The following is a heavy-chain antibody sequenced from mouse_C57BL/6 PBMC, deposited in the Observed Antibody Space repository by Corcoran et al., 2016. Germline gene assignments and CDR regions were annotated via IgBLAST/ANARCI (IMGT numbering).Heavy chain of an antibody. CDR2: INPNNGGT. V-gene: IGHV1-26*01. Sequence: EVQLQQSGPELVKPGASVKISCKASGYTFTDYYMNWVKQSHGKSLEWIGDINPNNGGTSYNQKCKGKATLTVDTSSSTAYMELRSLTSEDSAVDYCARWLPDYWGQGTTLTVSS. D-gene: IGHD2-2*01. CDR1: GYTFTDYY. J-gene: IGHJ2*01. CDR3: ARWLPDY.